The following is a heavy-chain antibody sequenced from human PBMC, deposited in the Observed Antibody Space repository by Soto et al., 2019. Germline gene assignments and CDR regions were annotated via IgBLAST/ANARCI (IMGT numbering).Heavy chain of an antibody. J-gene: IGHJ4*02. CDR3: AKGRESSGSYRPFDY. CDR1: GFTFSSYA. V-gene: IGHV3-23*01. D-gene: IGHD3-22*01. Sequence: GGSLRLSCAASGFTFSSYAMSWVRQAPGKGLEWVSAISAGAVATNYADSVKGRFTISRDNSKNTLYLQLNSLRAEDTAVYYCAKGRESSGSYRPFDYWGQGALVTVSS. CDR2: ISAGAVAT.